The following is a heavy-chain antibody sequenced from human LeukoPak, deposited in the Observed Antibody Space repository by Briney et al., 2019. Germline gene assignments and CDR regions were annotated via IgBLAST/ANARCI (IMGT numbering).Heavy chain of an antibody. CDR1: GFTFSSYG. V-gene: IGHV3-21*05. Sequence: GGSLRLSCAASGFTFSSYGITWVRQAPGKGLEWVSYISSSSSYIYYADSVKGRFTISRDNAKNSLYLQMNSLRAEDTAVYYCARARSVVTANPDYWGQGTLVTVSS. J-gene: IGHJ4*02. CDR3: ARARSVVTANPDY. CDR2: ISSSSSYI. D-gene: IGHD4-23*01.